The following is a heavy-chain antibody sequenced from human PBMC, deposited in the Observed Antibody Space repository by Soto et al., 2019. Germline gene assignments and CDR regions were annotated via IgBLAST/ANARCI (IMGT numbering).Heavy chain of an antibody. CDR3: TGEVASGY. D-gene: IGHD2-8*02. V-gene: IGHV3-30*03. CDR1: GFTVSTYG. Sequence: QVQLVESGGGVVQPGRSLRLSCAVSGFTVSTYGMHWVRQAPGKGLEWVAVISRDGGTKYYADSVKGRFTISRDNSRXXXXXXXXXXXXXDMXVYXCTGEVASGYWGQGTLVTVSS. CDR2: ISRDGGTK. J-gene: IGHJ4*02.